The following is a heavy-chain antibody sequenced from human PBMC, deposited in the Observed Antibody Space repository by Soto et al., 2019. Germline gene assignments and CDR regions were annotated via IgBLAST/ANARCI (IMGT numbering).Heavy chain of an antibody. CDR3: ARRRDGYCSGGSCYSYYYGMDV. CDR1: GYSFTSYW. D-gene: IGHD2-15*01. V-gene: IGHV5-10-1*01. J-gene: IGHJ6*02. CDR2: IDPSDSYT. Sequence: PGESLKISCKGFGYSFTSYWISWVRQMPGKGLEWMGRIDPSDSYTNYSPSFQGHVTISADKSISTAYLQWSSLKASDTAMYYCARRRDGYCSGGSCYSYYYGMDVWGQGTTVTVSS.